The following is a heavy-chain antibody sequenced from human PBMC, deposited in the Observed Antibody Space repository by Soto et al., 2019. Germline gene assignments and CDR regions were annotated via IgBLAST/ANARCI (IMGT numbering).Heavy chain of an antibody. CDR2: ISSSGTI. CDR1: GFTFSSYE. CDR3: TKEKSVMYSGYDAFDV. V-gene: IGHV3-48*03. Sequence: RRLSCAASGFTFSSYEMDWVRQAPGKGLGWVAYISSSGTILYGDSVKGRFTISRDNTDNSLYLQMNSLTAEDTAVYYCTKEKSVMYSGYDAFDVWGRGTMVTVSS. D-gene: IGHD5-12*01. J-gene: IGHJ3*01.